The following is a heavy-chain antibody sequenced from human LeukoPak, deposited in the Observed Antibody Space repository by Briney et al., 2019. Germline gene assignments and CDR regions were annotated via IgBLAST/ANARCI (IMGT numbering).Heavy chain of an antibody. CDR3: ARVGWEWLGFDY. V-gene: IGHV3-66*01. CDR1: GFTVSSNY. D-gene: IGHD6-19*01. J-gene: IGHJ4*02. CDR2: LYRGGST. Sequence: GGSLRLSCAASGFTVSSNYTSWVRHAPRKGLECVSLLYRGGSTYYTDYVKGRFTISRANSTHTLYLQINSLRGEEAAVYYCARVGWEWLGFDYWGQGTLVTVSS.